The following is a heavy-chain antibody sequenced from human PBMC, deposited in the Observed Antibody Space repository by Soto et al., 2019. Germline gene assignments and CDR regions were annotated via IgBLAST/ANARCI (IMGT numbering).Heavy chain of an antibody. D-gene: IGHD2-15*01. V-gene: IGHV1-69*13. CDR1: GGTFSSYA. CDR3: AREGRGVAATDY. Sequence: SVKVSCKASGGTFSSYAISWVRQAPGQGLEWMGGIIPIFGAANYAQKFQGRVTITADESTSTAYMELSSLRSEDTAVYYCAREGRGVAATDYWGQGTLVTVSS. CDR2: IIPIFGAA. J-gene: IGHJ4*02.